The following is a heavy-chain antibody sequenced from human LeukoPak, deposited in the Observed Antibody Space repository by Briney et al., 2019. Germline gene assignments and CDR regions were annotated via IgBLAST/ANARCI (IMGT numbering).Heavy chain of an antibody. V-gene: IGHV3-7*01. D-gene: IGHD3-10*01. CDR3: ARNGDGDYFDY. Sequence: GGSLRLSCAASGFTFSNSWMTWVRQAPGKGLEWVANIKQDGSAKYYVGSVKGRFTISRDNAKNSLYLQVSSLRAEDTAVYYCARNGDGDYFDYWGQGTLVTVSS. CDR2: IKQDGSAK. J-gene: IGHJ4*02. CDR1: GFTFSNSW.